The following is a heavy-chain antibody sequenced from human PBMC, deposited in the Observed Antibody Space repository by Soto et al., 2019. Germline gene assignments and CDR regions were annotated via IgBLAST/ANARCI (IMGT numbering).Heavy chain of an antibody. CDR1: GYSFTSYW. Sequence: GESLKISCKGSGYSFTSYWIGWVRQMPGKGLEWMGIIYPGDSDTRYSPSFQGQVTISADKSISTAYLQWSSLKASDTATYYCARVGRGYCSSTSCRYYYYYGMDVWGQGTTVTVSS. D-gene: IGHD2-2*01. V-gene: IGHV5-51*01. J-gene: IGHJ6*02. CDR3: ARVGRGYCSSTSCRYYYYYGMDV. CDR2: IYPGDSDT.